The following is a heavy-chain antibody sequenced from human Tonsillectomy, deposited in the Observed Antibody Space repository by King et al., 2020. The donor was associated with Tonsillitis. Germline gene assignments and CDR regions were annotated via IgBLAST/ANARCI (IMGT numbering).Heavy chain of an antibody. CDR1: RFTFSHYA. CDR2: TSASGGDT. Sequence: VQLVESGGGLVQPGGSLRLSCAASRFTFSHYAMSWVRQAPGKGLEWVSGTSASGGDTYYADSVKGRFTLSRDNSKSTVYLQMSSLRAEDTAVYYCANEGKLGGAFNIWGQGTMVTVSS. CDR3: ANEGKLGGAFNI. J-gene: IGHJ3*02. D-gene: IGHD7-27*01. V-gene: IGHV3-23*04.